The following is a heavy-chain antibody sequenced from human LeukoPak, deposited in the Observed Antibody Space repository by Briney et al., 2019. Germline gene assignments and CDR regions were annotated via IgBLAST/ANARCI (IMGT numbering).Heavy chain of an antibody. V-gene: IGHV3-23*01. CDR1: GFRFSGYG. CDR2: ISGSGGST. Sequence: GGSLRLSCVASGFRFSGYGMHWVRQAPGRGLEWVSSISGSGGSTNYADSVKGRFTVSRDNSKNTLYLQMNSLRAEDTAVYYCAKDPLERRYDYYYYGMDVWGQGTTVTVSS. D-gene: IGHD1-1*01. J-gene: IGHJ6*02. CDR3: AKDPLERRYDYYYYGMDV.